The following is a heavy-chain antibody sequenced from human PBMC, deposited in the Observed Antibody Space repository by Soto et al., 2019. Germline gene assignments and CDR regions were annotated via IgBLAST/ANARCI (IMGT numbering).Heavy chain of an antibody. J-gene: IGHJ6*02. CDR1: GGSISSSSYY. D-gene: IGHD3-22*01. CDR3: ARHPDYYDSSGLIGMDV. CDR2: IYYSGST. V-gene: IGHV4-39*01. Sequence: SETLSLTCTVSGGSISSSSYYWGWIRQPPGKGLEGIGSIYYSGSTYYNPSLKSRVTISVDTSKNQFSLKLSSVTAADTAVYYCARHPDYYDSSGLIGMDVWGQGTTVTVSS.